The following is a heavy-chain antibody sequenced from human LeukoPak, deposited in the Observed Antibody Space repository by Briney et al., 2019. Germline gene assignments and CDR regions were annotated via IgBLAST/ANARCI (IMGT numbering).Heavy chain of an antibody. CDR2: IYYSGST. V-gene: IGHV4-59*01. CDR1: GGSISSYY. Sequence: SETLSLTCTVSGGSISSYYWSWIRQPPGKGLEWIGYIYYSGSTNYNPSLRSRVTISVDTSKNQFSLKLSSVTAADTAVYYCARGYYGSGSFFDYWGQGTLVTVSS. D-gene: IGHD3-10*01. CDR3: ARGYYGSGSFFDY. J-gene: IGHJ4*02.